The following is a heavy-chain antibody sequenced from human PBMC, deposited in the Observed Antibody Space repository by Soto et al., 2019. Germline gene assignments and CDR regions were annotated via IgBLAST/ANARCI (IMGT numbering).Heavy chain of an antibody. D-gene: IGHD3-22*01. V-gene: IGHV3-30-3*01. CDR2: ISYDGSNK. CDR3: ARDAMIVVASGAFDI. Sequence: QSGGSLRLSCAASGFTFSSYAMHWVRQAPGKGLEWVAVISYDGSNKYYADSVKGRFTISRDNSKNTLYLQMNSLRAEDTAVYYCARDAMIVVASGAFDIWGQGTMVTVSS. J-gene: IGHJ3*02. CDR1: GFTFSSYA.